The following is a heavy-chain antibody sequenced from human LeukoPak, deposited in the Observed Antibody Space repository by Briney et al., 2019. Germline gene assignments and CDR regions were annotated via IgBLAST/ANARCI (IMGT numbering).Heavy chain of an antibody. CDR1: GFTFSSYA. CDR2: ISGSGGST. J-gene: IGHJ4*02. D-gene: IGHD2-15*01. CDR3: TRLHGGYPFDY. V-gene: IGHV3-23*01. Sequence: GGSLRLSSAASGFTFSSYAMSWVRQAPGKGLEWVSAISGSGGSTYYADSVKGRFTISRDNSKNTLYLQMNSLRAEDTAVYYCTRLHGGYPFDYWGQGTLVTVSS.